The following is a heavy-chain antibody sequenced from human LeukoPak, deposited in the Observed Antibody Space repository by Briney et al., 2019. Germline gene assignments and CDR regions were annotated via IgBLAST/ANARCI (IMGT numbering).Heavy chain of an antibody. D-gene: IGHD4-17*01. Sequence: GGSLRLSCAASGFTVSSNYMSWVRQAPGEGLEWVSVIYSGGSTYYADSVKGRFTISRDNSKNTLYLQMNSLRAEDTAVYYCARNGDGDYYFDYWGQGTLVTVSS. V-gene: IGHV3-53*01. CDR1: GFTVSSNY. CDR2: IYSGGST. CDR3: ARNGDGDYYFDY. J-gene: IGHJ4*02.